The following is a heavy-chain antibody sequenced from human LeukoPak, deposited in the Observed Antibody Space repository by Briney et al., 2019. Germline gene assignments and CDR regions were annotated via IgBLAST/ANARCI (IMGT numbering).Heavy chain of an antibody. CDR2: INTNTGNP. Sequence: GASVKVSCKASGYTFTSYAMNWVRQAPGQGLEWMGWINTNTGNPTYAQGFTGRFVFSLDTSVSTAYLQISSLKAEDTAVYYCARPSIAAAGKPRDAFDIWGQGTMVTVSS. CDR3: ARPSIAAAGKPRDAFDI. D-gene: IGHD6-13*01. CDR1: GYTFTSYA. J-gene: IGHJ3*02. V-gene: IGHV7-4-1*02.